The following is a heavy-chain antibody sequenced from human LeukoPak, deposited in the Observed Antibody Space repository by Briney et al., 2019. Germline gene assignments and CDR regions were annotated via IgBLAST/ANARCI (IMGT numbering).Heavy chain of an antibody. D-gene: IGHD3-22*01. J-gene: IGHJ5*02. CDR3: ARVLGYVVVPWFDP. CDR2: IKQDGSEK. V-gene: IGHV3-7*01. Sequence: GGSLRLSCAASGFTFSSYWMSWVRQAPGKGLEWVANIKQDGSEKYYVDSVKGRFTISRDNAKNSLYLQMNSLRAEDAAVYYCARVLGYVVVPWFDPWGQGTLVTVSS. CDR1: GFTFSSYW.